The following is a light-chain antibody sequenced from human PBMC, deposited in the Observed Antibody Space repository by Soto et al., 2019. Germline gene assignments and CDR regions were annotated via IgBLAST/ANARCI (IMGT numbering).Light chain of an antibody. J-gene: IGKJ3*01. CDR3: QQSYSTPFT. CDR2: AAS. Sequence: DIQMTQSPSSLSASVGDRVTITCRASQSISSYLNWYQQKPGKAPKLLIYAASSLQSGVPSRFSGSGSGTDFTLTISSLLPEDYATYYCQQSYSTPFTFGPGTIVDIK. CDR1: QSISSY. V-gene: IGKV1-39*01.